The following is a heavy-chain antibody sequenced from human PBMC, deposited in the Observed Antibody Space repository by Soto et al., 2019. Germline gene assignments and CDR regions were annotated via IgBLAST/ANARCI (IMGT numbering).Heavy chain of an antibody. Sequence: LXLTCAVYGGSFSGYYWSWIRQPPGKGLEWIGEINHSGSTNYNPSLKSRVTISVDTSKNQFSLKLSSVTAADTAVYYCARRTIKLLWFGEILSGDAFDIWGQGTMVTVSS. D-gene: IGHD3-10*01. CDR3: ARRTIKLLWFGEILSGDAFDI. V-gene: IGHV4-34*01. CDR1: GGSFSGYY. CDR2: INHSGST. J-gene: IGHJ3*02.